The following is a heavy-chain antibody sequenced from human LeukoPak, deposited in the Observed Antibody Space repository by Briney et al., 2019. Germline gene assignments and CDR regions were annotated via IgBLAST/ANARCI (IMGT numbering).Heavy chain of an antibody. CDR2: IYYGGST. CDR1: GGSISGYY. CDR3: ARDGGKPRPCYY. J-gene: IGHJ4*02. D-gene: IGHD1-14*01. V-gene: IGHV4-59*01. Sequence: SETLSCTGTVSGGSISGYYWSWIRQPPGKGLEWMGYIYYGGSTSYNPYLKSGVTIPVDTTKNQFSLMLSYVTAADTAVYYWARDGGKPRPCYYWGEGTLVTVSS.